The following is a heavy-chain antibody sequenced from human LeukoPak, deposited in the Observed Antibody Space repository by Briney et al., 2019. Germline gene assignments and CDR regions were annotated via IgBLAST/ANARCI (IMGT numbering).Heavy chain of an antibody. D-gene: IGHD6-19*01. J-gene: IGHJ4*02. V-gene: IGHV3-23*01. Sequence: PGGSLRLSCAASGFTFSNYAMSWVRQAPGKGLEWVSAISGSGGSTYYADSVKGRFTISRDNSKNTLYLQMNSLRAEDTAVYYCAKAPVGYSSGWYDYWGQGTLVTVSS. CDR1: GFTFSNYA. CDR2: ISGSGGST. CDR3: AKAPVGYSSGWYDY.